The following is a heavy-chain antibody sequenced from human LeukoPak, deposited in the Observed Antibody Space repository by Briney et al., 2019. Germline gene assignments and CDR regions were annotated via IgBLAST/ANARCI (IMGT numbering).Heavy chain of an antibody. CDR3: ARESRYYYDSSGYYYYFDY. J-gene: IGHJ4*02. Sequence: SQTLSLTCTVSAGSISSGSYYWSWIRQPAGKGLEWIGRIYTSGSTNYNPSLKSRVTISVDTSKNQFSLKLSSVTAADTAVYYCARESRYYYDSSGYYYYFDYWGQGTLVTVSS. CDR2: IYTSGST. D-gene: IGHD3-22*01. V-gene: IGHV4-61*02. CDR1: AGSISSGSYY.